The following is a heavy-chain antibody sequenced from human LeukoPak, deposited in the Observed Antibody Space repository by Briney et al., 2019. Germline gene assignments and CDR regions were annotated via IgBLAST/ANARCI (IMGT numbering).Heavy chain of an antibody. CDR2: INPNSGGT. CDR1: GHTFTGYY. Sequence: ASVKVSCKASGHTFTGYYMHWVRQAPGQGLEWMGWINPNSGGTNYAQKFQGRVTMTRDTSISTAYMELSRLRSDDTAVYYCAGYYEFWSGYYSFDYWGQGTLVTVSS. CDR3: AGYYEFWSGYYSFDY. J-gene: IGHJ4*02. V-gene: IGHV1-2*02. D-gene: IGHD3-3*01.